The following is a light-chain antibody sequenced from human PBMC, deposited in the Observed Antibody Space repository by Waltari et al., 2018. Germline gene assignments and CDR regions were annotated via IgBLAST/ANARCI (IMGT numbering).Light chain of an antibody. V-gene: IGLV2-23*02. CDR2: EVT. Sequence: QSALTQPASVSGSPGQSIPIPCAGTSSDVGNYNLFSWYQQHAGEAPKLMIYEVTKRPSGVSNRFSGSKSGNTASLTISGLQAEDEADYYCCSYASGSTFVFGGGTKLTVL. CDR1: SSDVGNYNL. J-gene: IGLJ2*01. CDR3: CSYASGSTFV.